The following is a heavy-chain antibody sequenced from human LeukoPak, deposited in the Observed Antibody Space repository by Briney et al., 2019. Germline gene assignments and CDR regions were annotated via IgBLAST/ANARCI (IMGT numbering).Heavy chain of an antibody. J-gene: IGHJ4*02. CDR3: STSRPDRFIDS. D-gene: IGHD1-14*01. CDR1: GFNFNDYD. Sequence: GGSLRLSCAASGFNFNDYDINWVRQVPGKGLEWVSGINWNSGHIWYADSVRGRFTIFRDNAQRSVHLQMFSVRPEDTALYYCSTSRPDRFIDSWGQGTLVTVST. CDR2: INWNSGHI. V-gene: IGHV3-9*01.